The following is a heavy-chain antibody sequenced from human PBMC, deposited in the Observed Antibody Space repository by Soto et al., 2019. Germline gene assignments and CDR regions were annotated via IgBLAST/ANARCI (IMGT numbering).Heavy chain of an antibody. CDR1: GGSFSGYY. J-gene: IGHJ4*02. CDR3: ARGPREYFDISGRIDY. D-gene: IGHD3-22*01. V-gene: IGHV4-34*01. CDR2: INHSGST. Sequence: QVQLQQWGAGLLKPSETLSLTCVVYGGSFSGYYWNWIRQPPGKGLEWIGEINHSGSTNYNPSLKRQVTISIDTSKNQFSLKLSSVTAAVTAVYYCARGPREYFDISGRIDYWGQGTLVTVSS.